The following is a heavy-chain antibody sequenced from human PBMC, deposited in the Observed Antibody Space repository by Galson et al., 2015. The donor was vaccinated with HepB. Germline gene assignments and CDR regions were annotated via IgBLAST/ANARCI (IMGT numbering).Heavy chain of an antibody. CDR2: ISSSIATI. J-gene: IGHJ4*02. V-gene: IGHV3-48*04. D-gene: IGHD3-3*01. CDR1: TFIFSTYS. Sequence: SLRLSCAASTFIFSTYSMNWVRQAPGKGLEWVSYISSSIATIYYADSVKGRFTISRDNAKNSLYLQMNSLRAEDTAVYYCARVPTSGYYADYWGQGTLVTVSS. CDR3: ARVPTSGYYADY.